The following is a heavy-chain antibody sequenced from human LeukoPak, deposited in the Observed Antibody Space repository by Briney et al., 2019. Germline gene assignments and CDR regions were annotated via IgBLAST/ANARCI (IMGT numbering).Heavy chain of an antibody. CDR2: INPSGGST. V-gene: IGHV1-46*01. Sequence: GASVKVSCKASGYTFTSYYMHWVRQAPGQGLEWMGIINPSGGSTSYAQKFQGRVTMTRDTSTSTVYMELSGLRSEDTAVYYCARGYCSSTSCYASFDYWGQGTLVTVSS. J-gene: IGHJ4*02. D-gene: IGHD2-2*01. CDR1: GYTFTSYY. CDR3: ARGYCSSTSCYASFDY.